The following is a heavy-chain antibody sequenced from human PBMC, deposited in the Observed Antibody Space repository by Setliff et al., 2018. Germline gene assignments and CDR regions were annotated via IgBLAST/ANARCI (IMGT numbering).Heavy chain of an antibody. Sequence: PGGSLRLSCAASGFTFSSYWMGWVRQTPGKGLEWVANVNQDGSDKYYVDSVKGRFTISRDNAKNSLYLQMNSLRTEDTAVYYCARDSTWYWYFDLWGRGTLVTVSS. CDR3: ARDSTWYWYFDL. CDR1: GFTFSSYW. D-gene: IGHD3-16*01. J-gene: IGHJ2*01. V-gene: IGHV3-7*03. CDR2: VNQDGSDK.